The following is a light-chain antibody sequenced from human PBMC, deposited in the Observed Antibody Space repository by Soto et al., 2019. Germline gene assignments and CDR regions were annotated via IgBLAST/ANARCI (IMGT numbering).Light chain of an antibody. Sequence: EVVLTQSPGTLSFSPGDRASLSCRASQSVTTYLAWYQQKTGQAPRILIYDESSRATGIPARLSGSGSGTDLNLTISSLEPEDFAVYYCQKYGSSPSTFGQGTKV. CDR2: DES. V-gene: IGKV3-20*01. J-gene: IGKJ1*01. CDR3: QKYGSSPST. CDR1: QSVTTY.